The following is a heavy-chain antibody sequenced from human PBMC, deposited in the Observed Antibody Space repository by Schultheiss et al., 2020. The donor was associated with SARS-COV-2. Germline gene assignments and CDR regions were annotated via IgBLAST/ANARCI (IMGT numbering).Heavy chain of an antibody. J-gene: IGHJ6*02. D-gene: IGHD3-3*01. CDR3: ARGERFLEWFWDDYYYYGMDV. V-gene: IGHV3-30*02. CDR1: GFTFSSYG. CDR2: IRYDGSNK. Sequence: GGSLRLSCAASGFTFSSYGMHWVRQAPGKGLEWVAFIRYDGSNKYYADSVKGRFTISRDNSKNTLYLQMNSLRAEDTAVYYCARGERFLEWFWDDYYYYGMDVWGQGTTVTVSS.